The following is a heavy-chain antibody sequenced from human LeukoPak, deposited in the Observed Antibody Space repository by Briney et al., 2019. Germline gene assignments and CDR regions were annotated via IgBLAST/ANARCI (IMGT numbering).Heavy chain of an antibody. Sequence: SETLSLTCVVYGGSFSGYYWSWIRQPPGEGLEWIGEINHSGSTNYNPSLKSRVTISVDTSKNQFSLKLSSVTAADTAVYYCARGRTFGSDGYSYYYDSSGSNAFDIWGQGTMVTVSS. CDR3: ARGRTFGSDGYSYYYDSSGSNAFDI. CDR2: INHSGST. CDR1: GGSFSGYY. J-gene: IGHJ3*02. V-gene: IGHV4-34*01. D-gene: IGHD3-22*01.